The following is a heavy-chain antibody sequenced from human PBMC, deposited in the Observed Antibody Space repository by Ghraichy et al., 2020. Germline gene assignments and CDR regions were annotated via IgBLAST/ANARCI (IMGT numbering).Heavy chain of an antibody. CDR2: IYGGGST. Sequence: GESLNISCAASGFTISSTYMSWVRQAPGMGLEWVSVIYGGGSTYYGDSVKGRFTLSRDDSQNTVYLQMNSLRAEDTAVYYCARESREVRGVIGFYYGMGVWGQGTTVTVSS. CDR3: ARESREVRGVIGFYYGMGV. J-gene: IGHJ6*02. D-gene: IGHD3-10*01. V-gene: IGHV3-53*01. CDR1: GFTISSTY.